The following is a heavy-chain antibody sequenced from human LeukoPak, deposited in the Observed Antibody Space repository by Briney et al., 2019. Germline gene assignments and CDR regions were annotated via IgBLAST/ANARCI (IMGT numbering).Heavy chain of an antibody. CDR3: ARGDSSGYLPPDY. CDR1: GGTFTIYA. CDR2: IIPILGIA. Sequence: GASGKVSFTSSGGTFTIYAISWVRQAPGQGREWMGRIIPILGIANYAQKFQGRVTITADKSTSTAYMELSSLRSEDTAVYYCARGDSSGYLPPDYWGQGTLVTVSS. J-gene: IGHJ4*02. V-gene: IGHV1-69*04. D-gene: IGHD3-22*01.